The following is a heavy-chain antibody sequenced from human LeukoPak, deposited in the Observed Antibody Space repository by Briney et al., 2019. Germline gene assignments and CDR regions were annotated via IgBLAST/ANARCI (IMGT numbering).Heavy chain of an antibody. CDR2: ISYDGSNK. J-gene: IGHJ5*02. D-gene: IGHD3-22*01. V-gene: IGHV3-30*03. CDR3: AREARITMIVVADLDP. CDR1: GFTFSSYG. Sequence: GGSLRLSCAAPGFTFSSYGMHWVRQAPGKGLEWVAVISYDGSNKYYADSVKGRFTISRDNSKNTLYLQMNSLRAEDTAVYYCAREARITMIVVADLDPWGQGTLVTVSS.